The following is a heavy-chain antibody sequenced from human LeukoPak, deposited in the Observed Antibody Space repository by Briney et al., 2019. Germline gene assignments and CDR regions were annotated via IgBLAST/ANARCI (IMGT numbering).Heavy chain of an antibody. J-gene: IGHJ4*02. CDR1: GGSFSGYY. D-gene: IGHD3-9*01. CDR2: INHSGST. Sequence: SETLSLTCAVYGGSFSGYYWSWIRQPPGKGLEWIGEINHSGSTNYNPSLKSRVTISVDTSKNQFSLKLSSVTAADTAVYYCARATPLRYFDWLLHLAFDYWGQGTLVTVSS. V-gene: IGHV4-34*01. CDR3: ARATPLRYFDWLLHLAFDY.